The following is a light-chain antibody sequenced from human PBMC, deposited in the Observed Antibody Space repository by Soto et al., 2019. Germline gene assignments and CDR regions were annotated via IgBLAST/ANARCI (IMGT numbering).Light chain of an antibody. V-gene: IGKV1-6*01. Sequence: AVQMTQSPSTLSASVGDRVTIACQASQTISNDLGWYQQKPGKAPKLLIYTASTLQPGVPLRFSGRGSGTDFIRTISGLQPADFATNYCRQDYHYPSTFGQGTKVDI. J-gene: IGKJ3*01. CDR3: RQDYHYPST. CDR1: QTISND. CDR2: TAS.